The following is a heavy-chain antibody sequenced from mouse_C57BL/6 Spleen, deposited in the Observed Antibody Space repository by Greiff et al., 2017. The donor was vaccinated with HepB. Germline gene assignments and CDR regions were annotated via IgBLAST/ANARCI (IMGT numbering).Heavy chain of an antibody. CDR1: GFTFSDYG. V-gene: IGHV5-17*01. CDR2: ISSGSSTI. J-gene: IGHJ2*01. Sequence: VQLKESGGGLVKPGGSLKLSCAASGFTFSDYGMHWVRQAPEKGLEWVAYISSGSSTIYYADTVKGRFTISRDNAKNTLFLQMTSLRSEDTAMYYCARNSYYYGSSPFDYWGQGTTLTVSS. CDR3: ARNSYYYGSSPFDY. D-gene: IGHD1-1*01.